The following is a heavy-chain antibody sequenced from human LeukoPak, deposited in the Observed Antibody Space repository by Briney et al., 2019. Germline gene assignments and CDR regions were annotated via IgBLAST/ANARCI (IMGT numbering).Heavy chain of an antibody. D-gene: IGHD3-3*01. Sequence: SETLSLTCTVSGGSISSYYWSWIRQPPGKGLEWIGYIYYSGSTNYNPSLKSRVTISVDTPKNQFSLKLSSVTAADTAVYYCARGPPGYDFWSGYYTYPFDYWGQGTLVTVSS. CDR1: GGSISSYY. J-gene: IGHJ4*02. CDR2: IYYSGST. V-gene: IGHV4-59*01. CDR3: ARGPPGYDFWSGYYTYPFDY.